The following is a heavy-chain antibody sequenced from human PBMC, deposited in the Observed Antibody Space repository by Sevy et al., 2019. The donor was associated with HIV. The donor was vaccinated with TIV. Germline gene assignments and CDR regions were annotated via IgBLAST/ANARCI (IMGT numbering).Heavy chain of an antibody. CDR2: INPNSGGT. CDR3: AKDRAHIAAFGTALDI. Sequence: ASVKVSCKGSGYSVTNYYMNWVRQAPGQGLEWMGWINPNSGGTNYAQKFQGRVTMTRDTSISTAYMELSSLRSDDTAVYYCAKDRAHIAAFGTALDIWGQGTMVTVSS. D-gene: IGHD6-13*01. J-gene: IGHJ3*02. CDR1: GYSVTNYY. V-gene: IGHV1-2*02.